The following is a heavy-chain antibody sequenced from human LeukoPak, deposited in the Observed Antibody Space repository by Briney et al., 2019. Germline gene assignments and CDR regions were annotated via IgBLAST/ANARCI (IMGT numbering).Heavy chain of an antibody. Sequence: GGSLRLSCAASGVTFSDYYMSWIRQAPGKGLEWVSYISSSGSTIYYADSVKGRFTISRDNAKNSLYLQMNSLRAEDTAVYYCARVSVLYPDAFDIWGQGTMVTVSS. J-gene: IGHJ3*02. CDR3: ARVSVLYPDAFDI. CDR2: ISSSGSTI. D-gene: IGHD2-2*02. CDR1: GVTFSDYY. V-gene: IGHV3-11*04.